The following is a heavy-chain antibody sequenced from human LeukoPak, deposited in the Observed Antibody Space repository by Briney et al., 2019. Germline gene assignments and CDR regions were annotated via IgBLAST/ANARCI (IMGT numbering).Heavy chain of an antibody. CDR3: TREVRSAWASFDP. D-gene: IGHD1-26*01. CDR1: GASISSGSYY. Sequence: SETLSLTCTVSGASISSGSYYWSWIRQPAGKGLEWIGRIYTSGSTNYNPSLKSRVTISVDTSKNQFSLKLTSVTAADTAVYYCTREVRSAWASFDPWGQGTLVIVSS. J-gene: IGHJ5*02. CDR2: IYTSGST. V-gene: IGHV4-61*02.